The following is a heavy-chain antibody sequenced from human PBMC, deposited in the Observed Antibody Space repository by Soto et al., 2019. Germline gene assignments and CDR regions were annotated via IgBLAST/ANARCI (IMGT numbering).Heavy chain of an antibody. V-gene: IGHV4-39*01. CDR3: ARHPSRSYRHFDY. Sequence: SETLSLTCTVSGGSISSSSYYWGWIRQPPGKGLEWIGSIYYSGSTYYNPSLKSRVTISVDTSKNQFSLKLSSVTAADTAVYYCARHPSRSYRHFDYWGQGTLVTVSS. D-gene: IGHD1-26*01. CDR1: GGSISSSSYY. CDR2: IYYSGST. J-gene: IGHJ4*02.